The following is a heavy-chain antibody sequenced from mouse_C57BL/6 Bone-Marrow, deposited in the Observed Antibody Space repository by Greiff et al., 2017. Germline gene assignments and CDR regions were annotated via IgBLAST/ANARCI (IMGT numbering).Heavy chain of an antibody. D-gene: IGHD1-1*01. CDR3: ARDIGSGNGTRFAY. CDR2: ISYDGSN. J-gene: IGHJ3*01. CDR1: GYSITSGYY. V-gene: IGHV3-6*01. Sequence: EVKLQESGPGLVKPSQSLSLTCSVTGYSITSGYYWNWIRQFPGNKLEWMGYISYDGSNNYNPSLKNRISITRDTSKNQFFLKLNSVTTEDTATYYCARDIGSGNGTRFAYWGQGTLVTVSA.